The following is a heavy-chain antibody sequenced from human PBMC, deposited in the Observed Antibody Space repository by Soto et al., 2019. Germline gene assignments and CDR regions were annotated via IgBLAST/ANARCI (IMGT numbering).Heavy chain of an antibody. Sequence: QVQLVESGGGVVQPGRSLRLSCAASGFTFSSYGMHWVRQAPGKGLEWVAVISYDGSNKYYADSVKGRFTISRDNSKNTLYLQMNSLRAEDTAVYYCAKDPGIAAFDYWGQGTLVTVSS. CDR1: GFTFSSYG. CDR2: ISYDGSNK. V-gene: IGHV3-30*18. CDR3: AKDPGIAAFDY. D-gene: IGHD6-13*01. J-gene: IGHJ4*02.